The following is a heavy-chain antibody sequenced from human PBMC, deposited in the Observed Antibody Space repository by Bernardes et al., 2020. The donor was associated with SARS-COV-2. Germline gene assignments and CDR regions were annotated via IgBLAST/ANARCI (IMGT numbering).Heavy chain of an antibody. CDR3: ATMGDSSDYYYWDY. D-gene: IGHD3-22*01. J-gene: IGHJ4*02. V-gene: IGHV1-24*01. CDR2: FDPEDGET. Sequence: ASVKVSCKVSGYTLTELSMHWVRQAPGKGLEWMGGFDPEDGETIYAQKFQGRVTMTEDTSTDTAYMELSSLRSEDTAVYYCATMGDSSDYYYWDYWGQGTLVTVSS. CDR1: GYTLTELS.